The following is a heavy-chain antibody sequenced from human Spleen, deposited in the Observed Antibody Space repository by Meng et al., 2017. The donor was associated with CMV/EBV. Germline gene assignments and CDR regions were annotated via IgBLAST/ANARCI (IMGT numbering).Heavy chain of an antibody. CDR1: GFTFSSYG. J-gene: IGHJ4*02. V-gene: IGHV3-7*04. D-gene: IGHD2-2*02. CDR2: IKQDGSEK. CDR3: ARAVVVPAAIPGRAYYFDY. Sequence: GESLKISCAAPGFTFSSYGMHWVRQAPGKGLEWVANIKQDGSEKYYVDSVKGRFTISRDNAKNSLYLQMNSLRAEDTAVYYCARAVVVPAAIPGRAYYFDYWGQGTLVTVSS.